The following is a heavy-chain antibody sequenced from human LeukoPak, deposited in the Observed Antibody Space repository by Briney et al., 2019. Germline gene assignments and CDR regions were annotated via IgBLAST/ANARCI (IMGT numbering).Heavy chain of an antibody. D-gene: IGHD3-10*01. CDR2: INHSGST. Sequence: SETLSLTCAVYGGSFSGYYWSWIRQPPGKGLEWIGEINHSGSTNYNPSLKSRVTISVDTSKNQFSLKLSSVTAADTAVYYCARIRSGAMVRGVMAGAYYFDYWGQGTLVTVSS. V-gene: IGHV4-34*01. J-gene: IGHJ4*02. CDR1: GGSFSGYY. CDR3: ARIRSGAMVRGVMAGAYYFDY.